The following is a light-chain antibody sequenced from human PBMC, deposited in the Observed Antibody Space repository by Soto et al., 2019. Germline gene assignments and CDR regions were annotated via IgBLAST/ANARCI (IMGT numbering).Light chain of an antibody. Sequence: DIQMTQSPSSLSASVGDRVTITCRASQSITNYLSWYQQKPGKVPNLLIYAASSLQSGVPSRFSGSGSGTDFTLTISSLQPEDFAPYYCQQSYSTPTFGQGTKGEIK. CDR2: AAS. J-gene: IGKJ1*01. CDR3: QQSYSTPT. V-gene: IGKV1-39*01. CDR1: QSITNY.